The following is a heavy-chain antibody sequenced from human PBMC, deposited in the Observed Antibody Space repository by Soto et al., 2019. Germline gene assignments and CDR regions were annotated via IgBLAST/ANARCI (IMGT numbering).Heavy chain of an antibody. CDR1: GYIFTSYW. J-gene: IGHJ5*02. Sequence: GGSLKISCNCPGYIFTSYWIGWVRQMPGKGLEWMGIIYPGDSDTRYSPSFQGQVTISADKSITTAYLQWRSLKASDTAMYYCARRDGSYSSATWFDPWGQGTLVTVSS. D-gene: IGHD1-26*01. CDR3: ARRDGSYSSATWFDP. V-gene: IGHV5-51*01. CDR2: IYPGDSDT.